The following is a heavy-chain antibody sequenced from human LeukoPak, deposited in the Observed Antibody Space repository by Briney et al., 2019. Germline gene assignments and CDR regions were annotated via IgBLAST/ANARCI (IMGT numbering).Heavy chain of an antibody. CDR1: GFTFSTFT. CDR2: IPCSVSNM. D-gene: IGHD7-27*01. J-gene: IGHJ3*02. V-gene: IGHV3-21*01. CDR3: KRTSGPVGAFDI. Sequence: GGSLRLSCAASGFTFSTFTLSWVRQTPGKGLEWVSSIPCSVSNMSYADSVKGRFTFSRDNAKNSLYLQMNSLRAEDTAVYYCKRTSGPVGAFDIWGQGAMVTVSS.